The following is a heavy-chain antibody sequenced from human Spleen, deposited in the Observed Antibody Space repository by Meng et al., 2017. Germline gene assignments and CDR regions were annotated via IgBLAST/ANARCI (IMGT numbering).Heavy chain of an antibody. J-gene: IGHJ4*02. D-gene: IGHD4-11*01. CDR2: INHSGST. CDR3: ARGPTTMAHDFDY. CDR1: GGSFSDYY. Sequence: QGLRQQGGAGLLKPSETLSLTCVVSGGSFSDYYWSWIRQPPGKGLEWIGEINHSGSTNYNPSLESRATISVDTSQNNLSLKLSSVTAADSAVYYCARGPTTMAHDFDYWGQGTLVTVSS. V-gene: IGHV4-34*01.